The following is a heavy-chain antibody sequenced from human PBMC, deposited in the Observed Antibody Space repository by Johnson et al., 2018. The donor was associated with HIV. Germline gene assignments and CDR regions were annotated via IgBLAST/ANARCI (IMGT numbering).Heavy chain of an antibody. CDR3: EGYCSGGACYSGVSAFDV. Sequence: EKLVESGGGVVRPGGSLRLSCAASGFTFDDYGMSWVRQAPGKGLEWVSGINWNGGSTGYADSVKGRFTISRDNSNNRLYLQMNSLRAEDTAIYYCEGYCSGGACYSGVSAFDVWGHGTMVTVSS. CDR2: INWNGGST. CDR1: GFTFDDYG. D-gene: IGHD2-15*01. J-gene: IGHJ3*01. V-gene: IGHV3-20*04.